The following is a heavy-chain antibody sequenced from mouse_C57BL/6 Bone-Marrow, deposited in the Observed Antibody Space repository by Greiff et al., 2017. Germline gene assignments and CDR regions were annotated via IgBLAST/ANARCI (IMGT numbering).Heavy chain of an antibody. J-gene: IGHJ3*01. CDR2: ISSGGSYT. CDR3: ARHDNYGFAY. Sequence: EVHLVESGGDLVKPGGSLKLSCAASGFTFTSYGMSWVRQTPDKRLEWVGTISSGGSYTYYPDSVKGRFTITRDNAKNTLYLQMSSLKSEDTAMYYCARHDNYGFAYWGQGTLVTVSA. CDR1: GFTFTSYG. D-gene: IGHD1-1*01. V-gene: IGHV5-6*01.